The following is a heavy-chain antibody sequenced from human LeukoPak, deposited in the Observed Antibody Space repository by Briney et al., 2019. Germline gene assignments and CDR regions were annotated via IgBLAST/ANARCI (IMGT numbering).Heavy chain of an antibody. CDR2: IYSGGST. V-gene: IGHV3-66*01. J-gene: IGHJ4*02. Sequence: GGSLRLSCAASGFTVSSNYMSWVRQAPGKGLEWVSVIYSGGSTYYADSVKGRFTISRDNSKNTLYLQMNSLRAEDTAVYYCARDCTQGDYGPFDYWGQGTLVTVSS. D-gene: IGHD4-17*01. CDR1: GFTVSSNY. CDR3: ARDCTQGDYGPFDY.